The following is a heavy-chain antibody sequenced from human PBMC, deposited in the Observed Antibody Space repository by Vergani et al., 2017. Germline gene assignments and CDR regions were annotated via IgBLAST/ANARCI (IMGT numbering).Heavy chain of an antibody. J-gene: IGHJ4*01. CDR3: ARAYGRYDWFDY. CDR2: ISASGAPT. D-gene: IGHD1-20*01. CDR1: GFTFSSYA. V-gene: IGHV3-23*01. Sequence: EVHLLESGGGLVQPGGSLRLSCAASGFTFSSYAMSWVRQAPGKGLEWVSGISASGAPTYYADSVKGRVTISRDNSKNTLYLQMNSLRVEDTAVYYCARAYGRYDWFDYWGQRTLVTVSS.